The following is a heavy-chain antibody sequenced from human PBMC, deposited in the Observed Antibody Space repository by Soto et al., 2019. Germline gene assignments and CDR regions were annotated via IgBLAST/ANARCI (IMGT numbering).Heavy chain of an antibody. J-gene: IGHJ6*02. V-gene: IGHV1-46*01. CDR3: ARDLPPYCTNGVCLPYYYGMDV. Sequence: ASVKLSCKASGYTFTSYYMHWVRQAPGQGLEWMGIINPSGGSTSYAQKFQGRVTMTRDTSTSTVYMELSSLRSEDTAVYYCARDLPPYCTNGVCLPYYYGMDVWGQGTTVTVSS. CDR1: GYTFTSYY. CDR2: INPSGGST. D-gene: IGHD2-8*01.